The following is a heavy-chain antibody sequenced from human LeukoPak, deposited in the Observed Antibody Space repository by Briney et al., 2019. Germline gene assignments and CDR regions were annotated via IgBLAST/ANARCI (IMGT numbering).Heavy chain of an antibody. CDR1: GFSISSYY. J-gene: IGHJ4*02. CDR3: ARVVRGSGITDY. Sequence: SETLSLTCTVSGFSISSYYWSWIRQPAGKGLEWIWRIYTSGSTNYNPSLKSRVTMSVDKSKNQFSLKLSSVTAADTAVYYCARVVRGSGITDYWGQGTLVTVSS. CDR2: IYTSGST. D-gene: IGHD3-10*01. V-gene: IGHV4-4*07.